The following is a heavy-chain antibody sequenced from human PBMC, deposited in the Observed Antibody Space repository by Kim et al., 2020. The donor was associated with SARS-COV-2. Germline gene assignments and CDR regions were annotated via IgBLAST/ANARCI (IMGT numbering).Heavy chain of an antibody. Sequence: GGSLRLSCAASGFTFSSYSMNWVRQAPGKGLEWVSSISSSSSYIYYADSVKGRFTISRDNAKNSLYLQMNSLRAEDTAVYYCAREGFVVVPAALYGMDVWGQGTTVTVSS. CDR1: GFTFSSYS. CDR2: ISSSSSYI. V-gene: IGHV3-21*01. CDR3: AREGFVVVPAALYGMDV. J-gene: IGHJ6*02. D-gene: IGHD2-2*01.